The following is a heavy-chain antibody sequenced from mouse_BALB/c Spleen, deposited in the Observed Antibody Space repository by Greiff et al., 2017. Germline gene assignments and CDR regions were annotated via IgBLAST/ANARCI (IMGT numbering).Heavy chain of an antibody. CDR2: IDTSDSYT. CDR3: AREGGKEVLFDY. J-gene: IGHJ2*01. Sequence: VQLQQPGAELVMPGASVKMSCKASGYTFTDYWMHWVKQRPGQGLEWIGAIDTSDSYTSYNQKFKGKATLTVDESYSTAYMQLSSLTSEDSAVYYCAREGGKEVLFDYWGQGTTLTVSS. CDR1: GYTFTDYW. V-gene: IGHV1-69*01. D-gene: IGHD1-3*01.